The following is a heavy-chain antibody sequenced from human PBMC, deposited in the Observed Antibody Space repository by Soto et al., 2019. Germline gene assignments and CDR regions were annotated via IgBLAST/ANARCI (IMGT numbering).Heavy chain of an antibody. CDR1: GFTFSNFG. V-gene: IGHV3-33*01. CDR2: IWYDGSKK. D-gene: IGHD6-6*01. J-gene: IGHJ6*02. CDR3: ATNAASRSSVDYYFYGMDG. Sequence: GGSLRLSCAASGFTFSNFGMHWVRQAPGKGLEWVAVIWYDGSKKYYADSVKGRFTISRDNSKNTLYLQMNSLRAEDTGIYYCATNAASRSSVDYYFYGMDGWGQGTTVTVSS.